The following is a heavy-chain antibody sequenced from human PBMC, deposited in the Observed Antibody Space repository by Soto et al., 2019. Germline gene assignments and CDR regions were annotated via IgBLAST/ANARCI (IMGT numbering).Heavy chain of an antibody. D-gene: IGHD3-22*01. CDR2: ISYDGSNK. V-gene: IGHV3-30*03. CDR1: GFTFSSYG. CDR3: TRGYDSSGYYLFDY. J-gene: IGHJ4*02. Sequence: GGSLRLSCEASGFTFSSYGMHWVRQAPGKGLEWVAVISYDGSNKNYADSVKGRFTISRDDSKNTAYLQMNSLKTEDTAVYYCTRGYDSSGYYLFDYWGQGTLVTVSS.